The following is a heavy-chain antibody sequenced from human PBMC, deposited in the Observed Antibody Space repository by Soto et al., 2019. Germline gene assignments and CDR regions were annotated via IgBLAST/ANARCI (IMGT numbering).Heavy chain of an antibody. D-gene: IGHD5-12*01. V-gene: IGHV4-59*08. CDR1: GGSISSYY. CDR2: IYYSGST. CDR3: ARISGYDSSYWFDP. J-gene: IGHJ5*02. Sequence: SETLSLTCTVSGGSISSYYWSWIRQPPGKGLEWIGYIYYSGSTNYNPSLKSRVTISVDTSKNQFSLKLSSVTAADTAVYYCARISGYDSSYWFDPWGQGTLVTVSS.